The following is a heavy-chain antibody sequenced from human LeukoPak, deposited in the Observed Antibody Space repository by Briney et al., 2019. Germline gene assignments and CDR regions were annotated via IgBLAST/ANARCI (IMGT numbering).Heavy chain of an antibody. CDR2: IIPIFGTA. J-gene: IGHJ4*02. CDR1: GCTFISYA. V-gene: IGHV1-69*05. D-gene: IGHD2-2*01. CDR3: AREGGYCSSTSCPYYFDY. Sequence: SVKVSCKASGCTFISYAISWVRQAPGQGLEWMGGIIPIFGTANYAQKFQGRVTITTDESTSTAYMELSSLRSEDTAVYYCAREGGYCSSTSCPYYFDYWGQGTLVTVSS.